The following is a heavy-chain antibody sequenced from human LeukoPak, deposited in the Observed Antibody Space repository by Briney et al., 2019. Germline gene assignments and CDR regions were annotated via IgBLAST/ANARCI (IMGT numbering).Heavy chain of an antibody. Sequence: SETLSLTCTVSGGSISSYYWSWIRQPPGKGLEWIGSIYYSGSTYYNPSLKSRVTISVDTSKNQFSLKLSSVTAADTAVYYCARIPFGVTMLGEYYQYMDVWGKGTSVTVSS. CDR3: ARIPFGVTMLGEYYQYMDV. CDR1: GGSISSYY. J-gene: IGHJ6*03. CDR2: IYYSGST. V-gene: IGHV4-39*07. D-gene: IGHD3-10*02.